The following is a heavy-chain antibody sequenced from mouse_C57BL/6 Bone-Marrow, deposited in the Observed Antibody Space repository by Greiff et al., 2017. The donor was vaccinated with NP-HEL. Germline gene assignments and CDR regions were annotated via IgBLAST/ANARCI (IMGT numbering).Heavy chain of an antibody. CDR2: IYPGGGYT. CDR1: GYTFTNYW. CDR3: ARLTYYGSSRDY. Sequence: QVQLQQSGAELVRPGTSVKMSCKASGYTFTNYWIGWAKQRPGHGLEWIGDIYPGGGYTNYNEKFKGKATLTADKSSSTAYMQFSSLTSEDSAIYYCARLTYYGSSRDYWGQGTTLTVSS. J-gene: IGHJ2*01. V-gene: IGHV1-63*01. D-gene: IGHD1-1*01.